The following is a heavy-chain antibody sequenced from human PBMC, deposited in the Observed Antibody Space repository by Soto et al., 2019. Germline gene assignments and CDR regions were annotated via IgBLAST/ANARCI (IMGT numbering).Heavy chain of an antibody. V-gene: IGHV3-33*01. J-gene: IGHJ3*02. Sequence: QVPLVESGGGVVQPGRSLRLSCEASGFSFSAYGMHWVRQAPGKGLEWVAVIWNDGINKYYADSVKGRFTISRDNSKNTLYLQMNSLRAEDTAVYYCARVLRSFDWDYALDIWGQGAMVTVSS. CDR2: IWNDGINK. CDR3: ARVLRSFDWDYALDI. D-gene: IGHD3-9*01. CDR1: GFSFSAYG.